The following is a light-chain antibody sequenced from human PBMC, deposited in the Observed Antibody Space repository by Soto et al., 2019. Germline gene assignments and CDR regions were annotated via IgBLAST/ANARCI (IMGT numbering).Light chain of an antibody. CDR2: DVS. V-gene: IGKV3-20*01. CDR3: QQYGSSVPFT. CDR1: QSVSSRY. Sequence: ENVLTQSPGTLALSPGERATLSCRASQSVSSRYLAWYQQRPGQAPRLLIYDVSKRASGIPDRFSGSGSGTDFTLTISRLEPEDFAVYYCQQYGSSVPFTFGQGTKLEI. J-gene: IGKJ2*01.